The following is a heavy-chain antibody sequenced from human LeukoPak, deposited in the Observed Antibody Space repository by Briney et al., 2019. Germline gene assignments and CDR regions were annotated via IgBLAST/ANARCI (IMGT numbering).Heavy chain of an antibody. V-gene: IGHV1-2*02. D-gene: IGHD4-11*01. CDR1: GYTFTDYY. J-gene: IGHJ3*02. Sequence: ASVKASCKASGYTFTDYYMHWVRQAPGQGLQWMGWINPNSGGTNYAQKFQGRVTMTRDTSINTAYMDLNWLASDDTAVYYCMRDPRTTKNAFDIWGQGTMVTVSS. CDR3: MRDPRTTKNAFDI. CDR2: INPNSGGT.